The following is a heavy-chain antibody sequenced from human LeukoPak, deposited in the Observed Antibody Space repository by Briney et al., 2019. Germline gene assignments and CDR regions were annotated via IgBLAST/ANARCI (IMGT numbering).Heavy chain of an antibody. CDR3: ARNDEAMDAFDI. D-gene: IGHD1-1*01. V-gene: IGHV3-21*01. J-gene: IGHJ3*02. Sequence: GGPLRLSCAASGLTFSSYSMTWVRQAPGKGLEWVSSISSSSSYIYYADSVKGRFTISRDNAKNSLYLQMNSLRAEDTAVYYCARNDEAMDAFDIWGQGTMVTVSS. CDR1: GLTFSSYS. CDR2: ISSSSSYI.